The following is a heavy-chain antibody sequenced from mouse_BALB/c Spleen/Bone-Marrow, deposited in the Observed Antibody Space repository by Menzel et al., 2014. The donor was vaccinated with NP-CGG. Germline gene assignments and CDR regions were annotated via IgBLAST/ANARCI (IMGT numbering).Heavy chain of an antibody. CDR3: ARSPTGTFAY. CDR2: IYPGDEST. V-gene: IGHV1-82*01. Sequence: QVQLQQSGPELVKPGASVKISCKASGYAFSGSWMNWVMRRPGQGLEWIGRIYPGDESTNYNGKFKGKATLTADKSSSTAYMQLSSLTSVDSAVYFCARSPTGTFAYWGQGTLVTVSA. D-gene: IGHD4-1*01. J-gene: IGHJ3*01. CDR1: GYAFSGSW.